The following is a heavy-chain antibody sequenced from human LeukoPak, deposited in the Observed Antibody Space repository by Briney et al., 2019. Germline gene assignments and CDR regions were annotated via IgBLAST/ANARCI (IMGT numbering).Heavy chain of an antibody. J-gene: IGHJ6*02. D-gene: IGHD2/OR15-2a*01. CDR2: IYYSGST. CDR3: ARAHSIASYYYGVDV. V-gene: IGHV4-30-4*08. Sequence: PSETLSLTCTVSGGSISSDDYYWSWIRQPPGKGLEWIGYIYYSGSTYYSPSLTSRVTVSVDTSENQFSLRLSSVTAADTAVYYCARAHSIASYYYGVDVWGQGTTVTVSS. CDR1: GGSISSDDYY.